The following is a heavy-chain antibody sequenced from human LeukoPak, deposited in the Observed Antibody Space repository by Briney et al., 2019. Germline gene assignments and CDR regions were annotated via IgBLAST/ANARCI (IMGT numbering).Heavy chain of an antibody. CDR1: GRPFSSSI. V-gene: IGHV3-30*03. J-gene: IGHJ6*02. D-gene: IGHD3-10*01. CDR2: MSFDGSQ. Sequence: PGGSLRLSCALSGRPFSSSIMHWVRQAPGKGLEWVAGMSFDGSQYYVESVKGRFTISRDNSGNTVYLHMTSLRPEDTAVYYCARDYGRSRDYGMDVWGQGTTVTVSS. CDR3: ARDYGRSRDYGMDV.